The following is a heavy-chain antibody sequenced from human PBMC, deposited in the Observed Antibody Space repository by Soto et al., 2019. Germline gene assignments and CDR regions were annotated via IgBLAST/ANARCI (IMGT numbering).Heavy chain of an antibody. D-gene: IGHD1-26*01. CDR2: IVPMLGTP. CDR3: ARNGTYSSSLSQYSGMDV. J-gene: IGHJ6*02. Sequence: SVKVSCKASGGTFDNFIMNWVRQTPGRGLEWMGGIVPMLGTPTYAEKFKGIVTISATGSTSTMYMEVTSLRSEDTAIYYCARNGTYSSSLSQYSGMDVWGQGTTVTVSS. V-gene: IGHV1-69*13. CDR1: GGTFDNFI.